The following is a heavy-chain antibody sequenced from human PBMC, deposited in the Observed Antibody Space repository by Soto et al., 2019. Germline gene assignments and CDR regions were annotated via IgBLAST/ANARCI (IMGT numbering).Heavy chain of an antibody. Sequence: PXHTLSLTCAISGDSVSSNIAAWNWIRQSPSRGLEWLGRTYYRSKWYNDYSVSVKSRITINPDTSKNQFSLQLNSVTTEDTAVYYCAREEHSSSWNNLGYWGQGTLVTVSS. D-gene: IGHD6-13*01. CDR1: GDSVSSNIAA. CDR2: TYYRSKWYN. V-gene: IGHV6-1*01. CDR3: AREEHSSSWNNLGY. J-gene: IGHJ4*02.